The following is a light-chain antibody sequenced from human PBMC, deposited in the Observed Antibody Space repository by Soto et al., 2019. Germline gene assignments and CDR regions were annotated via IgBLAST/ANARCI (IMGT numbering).Light chain of an antibody. V-gene: IGLV2-11*01. J-gene: IGLJ1*01. CDR2: DVS. CDR1: SSNVGGYNY. CDR3: CSYAGSDTYV. Sequence: QSVLTQPRSVSGSPGQSGTISCTGTSSNVGGYNYVSWYQQHPGKAPKLMIYDVSQRPSGVPDRFSGSKSGNTASLTISGLQAEDEADYYCCSYAGSDTYVFGTGTKLTVL.